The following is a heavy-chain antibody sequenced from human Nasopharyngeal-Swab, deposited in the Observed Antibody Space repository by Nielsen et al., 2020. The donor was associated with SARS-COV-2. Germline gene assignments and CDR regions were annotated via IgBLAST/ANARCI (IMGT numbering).Heavy chain of an antibody. V-gene: IGHV4-39*07. CDR2: IYYSGST. D-gene: IGHD6-19*01. J-gene: IGHJ3*02. Sequence: GSLRLSCTVSGGSISSSSYYWGWIRQPPGKGLEWIGSIYYSGSTYYNPSLKSRVTISVDTSKNQFSLKLSSVTAADTAVYYCARERQWLVPDAFDIWGQGTMVTVSS. CDR3: ARERQWLVPDAFDI. CDR1: GGSISSSSYY.